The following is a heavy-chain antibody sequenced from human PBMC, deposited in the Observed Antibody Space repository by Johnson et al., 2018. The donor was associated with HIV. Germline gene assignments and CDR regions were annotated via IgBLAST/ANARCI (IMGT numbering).Heavy chain of an antibody. CDR3: ARDTFAGAYGDWPDAFDI. D-gene: IGHD4-17*01. J-gene: IGHJ3*02. CDR1: GFSVSSNY. Sequence: QVQLVESGGGLIQPGGSLRLSCAASGFSVSSNYMNWVRQAPGKGLEWVAFIRYDGSNKYYADSVKGRFTISRDNSKNTLYLQMNSLTVEETAVYYCARDTFAGAYGDWPDAFDIWGQGTMVTVSS. CDR2: IRYDGSNK. V-gene: IGHV3-30*02.